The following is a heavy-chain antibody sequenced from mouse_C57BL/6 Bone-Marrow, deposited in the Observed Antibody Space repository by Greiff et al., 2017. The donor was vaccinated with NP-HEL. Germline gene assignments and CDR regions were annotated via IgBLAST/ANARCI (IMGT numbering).Heavy chain of an antibody. D-gene: IGHD3-2*02. J-gene: IGHJ3*01. CDR3: ARRRQLRLLAY. V-gene: IGHV5-6*01. CDR1: GFTFSSYG. Sequence: EVQVVESGGDLVKPGGSLKLSCAASGFTFSSYGMSWVRQTPDKRLEWVATISSGGSYTYYPDSVKGRFTISRDNAKNTLYLQMSSLKSEDTAMYYCARRRQLRLLAYWGQGTLVTVSA. CDR2: ISSGGSYT.